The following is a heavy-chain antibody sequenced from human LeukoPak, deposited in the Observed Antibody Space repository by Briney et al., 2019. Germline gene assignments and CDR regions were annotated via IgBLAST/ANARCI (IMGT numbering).Heavy chain of an antibody. CDR3: ARDQRRYCSGGSCYVDY. CDR2: IWYDGSNK. V-gene: IGHV3-33*08. D-gene: IGHD2-15*01. Sequence: GGSLRLSCAASGFTFSSYAMHWVRQAPGKGLEWVAVIWYDGSNKYYADSVKGRFTISRDNSKNTLYLQTNSLRAEDTAVYYCARDQRRYCSGGSCYVDYWGQGTLVTVSS. J-gene: IGHJ4*02. CDR1: GFTFSSYA.